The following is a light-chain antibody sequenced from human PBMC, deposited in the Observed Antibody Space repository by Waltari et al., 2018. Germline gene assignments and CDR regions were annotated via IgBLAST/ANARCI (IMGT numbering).Light chain of an antibody. CDR2: LGS. Sequence: DIVMSQSPLSLHVTPGEPASISCRSSQSLLHTNGLNHLNGYLQKPGQSPQRLIYLGSKRASVVPDGFSGSGSGTDFTLKISRVEAGDVGVYYCMQARQAPLSFGPGTKVDIK. CDR3: MQARQAPLS. J-gene: IGKJ3*01. V-gene: IGKV2-28*01. CDR1: QSLLHTNGLNH.